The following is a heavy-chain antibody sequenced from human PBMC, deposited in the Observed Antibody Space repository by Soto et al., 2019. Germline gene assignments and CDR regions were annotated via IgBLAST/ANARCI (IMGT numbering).Heavy chain of an antibody. CDR2: MYYSGNT. CDR1: GGSISSGGYY. J-gene: IGHJ5*02. CDR3: ARGEASMVRGVSNWFDT. V-gene: IGHV4-31*03. Sequence: QVQLQESGPGLVKPSQTLSLTCTVSGGSISSGGYYWSWIRQHPGKGLEWIGYMYYSGNTYYNPSLKSRVTISVDTSKNQFSLKLSSVTAADTAVYYCARGEASMVRGVSNWFDTWGQGTLVTVSS. D-gene: IGHD3-10*01.